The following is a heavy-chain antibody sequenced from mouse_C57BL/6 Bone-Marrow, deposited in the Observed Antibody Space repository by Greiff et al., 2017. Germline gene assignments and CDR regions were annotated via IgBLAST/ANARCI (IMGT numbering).Heavy chain of an antibody. D-gene: IGHD1-2*01. V-gene: IGHV1-81*01. J-gene: IGHJ4*01. CDR2: IYPRSGNT. CDR3: ARRRPCAMDY. CDR1: GYTFTSYG. Sequence: VHLVESGAELARPGASVTLSCKASGYTFTSYGISWVKQRTGQGLEWIGEIYPRSGNTYYTEKFMGKATLTADKSSRTAYMELRSLTSEDSAVYFCARRRPCAMDYWGKGTSVTVSS.